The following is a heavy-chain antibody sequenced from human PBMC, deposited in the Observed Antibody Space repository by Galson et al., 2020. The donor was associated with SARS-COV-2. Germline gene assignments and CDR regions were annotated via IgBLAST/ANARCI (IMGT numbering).Heavy chain of an antibody. V-gene: IGHV4-34*01. Sequence: SETLSLTCAVYGGSFSNYYWTWIRQPPGKGLEYIGEINHSGSTAYNPSLEGRVTISLDTSKNQFSLKLNSLTAADTAVYYCARRFGYSNGWGSYYSAIDVWGQGTTVTVSS. CDR1: GGSFSNYY. CDR3: ARRFGYSNGWGSYYSAIDV. CDR2: INHSGST. J-gene: IGHJ6*02. D-gene: IGHD6-19*01.